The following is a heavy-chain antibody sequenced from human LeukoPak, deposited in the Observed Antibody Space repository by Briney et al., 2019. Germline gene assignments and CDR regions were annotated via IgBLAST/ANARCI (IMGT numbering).Heavy chain of an antibody. J-gene: IGHJ3*02. CDR2: IYSGGST. CDR1: GFTVSSNY. D-gene: IGHD3-10*01. Sequence: PGGSLRLSCAASGFTVSSNYMSWVRQAPGKGLEWVSVIYSGGSTYYADSVKGRFTISRDNSKNTLYLQMNSLRAEDTAVYYCASYRTHYYGSGSYYPAEAFDIWGQGTMVTVSS. CDR3: ASYRTHYYGSGSYYPAEAFDI. V-gene: IGHV3-66*02.